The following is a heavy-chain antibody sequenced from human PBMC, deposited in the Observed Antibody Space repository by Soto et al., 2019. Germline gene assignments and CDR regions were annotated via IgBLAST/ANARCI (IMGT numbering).Heavy chain of an antibody. Sequence: PWETLSLTCAVSGYSISSGYYWGWSRQPAGEGLEWIGSINYSGSTHYSPSLKSRVKISVDTSKNEFSLKMSSVRAADTAVYYWATHSIRIRNRFDPWGQGTLVTVSS. CDR3: ATHSIRIRNRFDP. V-gene: IGHV4-38-2*01. CDR1: GYSISSGYY. D-gene: IGHD2-15*01. CDR2: INYSGST. J-gene: IGHJ5*02.